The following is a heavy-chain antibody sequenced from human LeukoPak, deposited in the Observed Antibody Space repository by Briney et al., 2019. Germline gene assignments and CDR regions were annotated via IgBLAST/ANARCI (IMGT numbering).Heavy chain of an antibody. Sequence: SVKVSCKASGYTFTSYGISWVRQAPGQGLEWMGRIIPIFGTANYAQKFQGRVTITTDESTSTAYMELSSLRSEDTAVYYCARDMDLSSSTMGYWGQGTLVTVSS. CDR3: ARDMDLSSSTMGY. CDR2: IIPIFGTA. V-gene: IGHV1-69*05. J-gene: IGHJ4*02. CDR1: GYTFTSYG. D-gene: IGHD2-2*01.